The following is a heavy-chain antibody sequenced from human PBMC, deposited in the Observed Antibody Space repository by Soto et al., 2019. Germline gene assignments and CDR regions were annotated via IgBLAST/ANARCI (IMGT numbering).Heavy chain of an antibody. V-gene: IGHV1-69*12. CDR1: GGSLSNYG. D-gene: IGHD4-17*01. Sequence: QVQLVQSGAEVKKPGSSVKVSCKASGGSLSNYGISWVRQAPGQGLEWMGGIIPVFGTANYAQKFQGRVTITADHSTIIVYMDVTSLRSEVTAVYYCARGDATKIVVTTHYAMGVWGQGPTVTVSS. CDR3: ARGDATKIVVTTHYAMGV. J-gene: IGHJ6*02. CDR2: IIPVFGTA.